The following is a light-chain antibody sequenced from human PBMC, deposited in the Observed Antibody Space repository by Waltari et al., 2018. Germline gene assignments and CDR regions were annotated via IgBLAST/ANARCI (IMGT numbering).Light chain of an antibody. CDR1: SSDDGDNFY. V-gene: IGLV2-14*01. CDR3: NSETDSSTL. Sequence: HSALTQPASVSGSPGQSITISCTETSSDDGDNFYVSWYQQHPGKAPKLMIYDVNRRPSVVSTRFSGSKSGNTAALTISGLQAEDEADYYCNSETDSSTLFGGGTKLTVL. J-gene: IGLJ3*02. CDR2: DVN.